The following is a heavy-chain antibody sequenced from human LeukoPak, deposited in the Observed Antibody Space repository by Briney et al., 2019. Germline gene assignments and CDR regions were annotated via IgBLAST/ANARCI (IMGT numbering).Heavy chain of an antibody. CDR2: IYYSGST. V-gene: IGHV4-59*01. J-gene: IGHJ5*02. CDR1: GDSISSYY. D-gene: IGHD3-10*01. CDR3: ARGASVNNWFDP. Sequence: SETLSLTCTVSGDSISSYYWSWIRQPPGKGLEWIGYIYYSGSTNYNPSLKSRVTISVDTSKNQFSLKLSSVTAADTAVYYCARGASVNNWFDPWGQGTLVTVSS.